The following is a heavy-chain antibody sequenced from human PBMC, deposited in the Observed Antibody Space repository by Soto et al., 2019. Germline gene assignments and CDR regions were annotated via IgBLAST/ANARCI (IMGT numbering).Heavy chain of an antibody. CDR2: VFYSGST. Sequence: SETLSLTCSVSGDSISSTNYYWGWIRQPPGKGLEWVGTVFYSGSTYYSPSLKGRVTISLDKPKNQFSLSLTSVAAADTAVYYCVRHGNVPARPFCYYGMDVWGQGTTVTVSS. V-gene: IGHV4-39*01. J-gene: IGHJ6*02. CDR1: GDSISSTNYY. CDR3: VRHGNVPARPFCYYGMDV. D-gene: IGHD6-6*01.